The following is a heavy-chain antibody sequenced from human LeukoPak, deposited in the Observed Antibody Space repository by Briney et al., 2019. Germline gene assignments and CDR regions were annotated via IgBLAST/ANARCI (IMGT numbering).Heavy chain of an antibody. D-gene: IGHD5-18*01. V-gene: IGHV5-51*01. CDR2: IYPGESDT. CDR1: GYSFTSYW. CDR3: ARTTYSYGYFAY. Sequence: GESLKISCKGSGYSFTSYWIGWVRQMPGKGLEWMGAIYPGESDTRYSPSFKGLVTISADKSISTAHLQWRSLKASDTAMYYCARTTYSYGYFAYWGQGTLVTVSS. J-gene: IGHJ4*02.